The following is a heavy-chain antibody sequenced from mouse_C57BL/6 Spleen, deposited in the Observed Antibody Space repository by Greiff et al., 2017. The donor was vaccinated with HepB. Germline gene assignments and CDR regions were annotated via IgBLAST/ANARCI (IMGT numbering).Heavy chain of an antibody. D-gene: IGHD1-1*01. Sequence: VQLQQSGPELVKPGASVKMSCKASGYTFTDYNMHWVKQSHGKSLEWIGYINPNNGGTSYNQKFKGKATLTVNKSSSTAYMELRSLTSKYSAVYYCARFGTTVVYWGQGTTLTVSS. V-gene: IGHV1-22*01. J-gene: IGHJ2*01. CDR3: ARFGTTVVY. CDR2: INPNNGGT. CDR1: GYTFTDYN.